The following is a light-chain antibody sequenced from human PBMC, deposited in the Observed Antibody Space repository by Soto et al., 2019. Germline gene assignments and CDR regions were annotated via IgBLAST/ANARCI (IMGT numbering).Light chain of an antibody. CDR2: GAS. Sequence: EIVLTKSPGTLSLSPGERATLSCRASQSVSSSYLAWYQQRPGQAPRLLIYGASSRATGIPDRFSGSGSGADFTLNISRLEPEDFAVYYDQQYGSSSRTFGQETKVEIK. J-gene: IGKJ1*01. CDR1: QSVSSSY. CDR3: QQYGSSSRT. V-gene: IGKV3-20*01.